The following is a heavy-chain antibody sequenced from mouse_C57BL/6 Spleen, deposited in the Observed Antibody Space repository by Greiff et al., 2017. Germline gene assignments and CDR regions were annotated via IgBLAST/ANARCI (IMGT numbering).Heavy chain of an antibody. CDR3: ARYYYGSSYVFDY. J-gene: IGHJ2*01. V-gene: IGHV1-81*01. CDR2: IYPRSGNT. Sequence: VQLQQSGAELARPGASVKLSCKASGYTFTSYGICWVKQRTGQGLEWIGEIYPRSGNTYYNEKFKGKATLTADKSSSTAYMELRSLTSEDSAVYFCARYYYGSSYVFDYWGQGTTRTVSS. CDR1: GYTFTSYG. D-gene: IGHD1-1*01.